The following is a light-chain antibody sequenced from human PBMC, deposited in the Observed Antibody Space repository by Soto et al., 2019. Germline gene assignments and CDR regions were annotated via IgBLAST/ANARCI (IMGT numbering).Light chain of an antibody. CDR2: DAS. V-gene: IGKV1-5*01. J-gene: IGKJ1*01. Sequence: DVQMTQSPSTLYASVGDRVTMTCRASEFISDWLAWYQHKPGKAPKLLIYDASTLESGVPGRFSGSGVGTHFTLSISGLQPEDFATYHCQHYNSYSRAFGQGTKVEI. CDR1: EFISDW. CDR3: QHYNSYSRA.